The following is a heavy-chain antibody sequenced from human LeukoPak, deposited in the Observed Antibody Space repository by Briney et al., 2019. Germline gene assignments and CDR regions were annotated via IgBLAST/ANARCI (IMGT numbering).Heavy chain of an antibody. CDR3: ARSQLWSPFSY. CDR2: INHSGGT. D-gene: IGHD5-18*01. V-gene: IGHV4-34*01. CDR1: GESLSGYY. J-gene: IGHJ4*02. Sequence: SETLSLTCVVYGESLSGYYCNWIRQPPGKGLEWIGEINHSGGTNYTPSLKSRVTISVDTSMNVFSLKLSSVAAADTAVYYCARSQLWSPFSYWGQGTLVTVSS.